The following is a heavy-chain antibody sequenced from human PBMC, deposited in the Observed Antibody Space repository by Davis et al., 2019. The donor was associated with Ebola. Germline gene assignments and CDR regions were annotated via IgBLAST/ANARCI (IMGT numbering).Heavy chain of an antibody. J-gene: IGHJ6*02. V-gene: IGHV3-7*03. CDR1: GFTFSSYW. D-gene: IGHD4-17*01. CDR3: ARKVYGDFFYYYYGMDV. Sequence: GGSLRLSCAASGFTFSSYWMSWVRQAPGKGLEWVANIKQDGSAKYYVDSVKGRFTISRDNAKNSLYLQMNSLRAEDTAVYYCARKVYGDFFYYYYGMDVWGQGTTVTVSS. CDR2: IKQDGSAK.